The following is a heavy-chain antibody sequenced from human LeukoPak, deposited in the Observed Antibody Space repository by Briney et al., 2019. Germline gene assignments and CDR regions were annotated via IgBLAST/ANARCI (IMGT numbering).Heavy chain of an antibody. D-gene: IGHD3-16*01. CDR2: MSYDESFH. Sequence: PGGSLRLSCAASGFNFRDYGIHWVRQAPGKGLEWVAAMSYDESFHYYGESEKGRFIISRDNSMNTVYLQMNSLRPADTAIYFCAKERQRGISYGGGPFDHWGQGILVTVSS. V-gene: IGHV3-30*18. J-gene: IGHJ4*02. CDR3: AKERQRGISYGGGPFDH. CDR1: GFNFRDYG.